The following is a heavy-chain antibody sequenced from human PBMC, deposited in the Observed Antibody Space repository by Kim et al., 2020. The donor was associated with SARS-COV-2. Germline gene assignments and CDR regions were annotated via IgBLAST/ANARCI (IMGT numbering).Heavy chain of an antibody. CDR1: GDSISRFSYY. V-gene: IGHV4-39*01. J-gene: IGHJ3*01. CDR3: ARRLTLDAFDV. CDR2: ISIGGRY. D-gene: IGHD2-21*02. Sequence: SETLSLTCSVSGDSISRFSYYWGWIRQPPGKGLEWIGTISIGGRYDHSPSLMSRATISVDTSMNQIPLRLFSVSAADTAIDYCARRLTLDAFDVWGQGTVVTVSA.